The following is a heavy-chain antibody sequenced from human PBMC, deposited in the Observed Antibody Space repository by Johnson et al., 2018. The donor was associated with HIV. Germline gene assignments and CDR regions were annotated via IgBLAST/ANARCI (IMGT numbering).Heavy chain of an antibody. J-gene: IGHJ3*02. CDR3: AKAREYDSTGHDAFDI. CDR1: GFTFSSYW. D-gene: IGHD3-22*01. CDR2: IKQDGSNK. V-gene: IGHV3-7*02. Sequence: VQLVESGGGLVKPGGSLRLSCAASGFTFSSYWMSWVRQAPGKGLEWVANIKQDGSNKYYADSVKGRFTISRDNSKNTLYLQRNSLRAEDTAVYYCAKAREYDSTGHDAFDIWGQGTMVTVSS.